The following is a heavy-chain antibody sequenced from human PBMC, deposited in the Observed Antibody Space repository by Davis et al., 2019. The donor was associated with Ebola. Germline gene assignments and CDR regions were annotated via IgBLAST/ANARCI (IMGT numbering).Heavy chain of an antibody. V-gene: IGHV3-15*01. D-gene: IGHD3-3*01. CDR1: GLTFSNAW. CDR3: TTDRFLEWTFDY. CDR2: IKSETDGGTA. Sequence: GGSLRLSCAASGLTFSNAWMSWVRQAPGKGLEWVGRIKSETDGGTADYAAPVKGRFTISSDDSRNTVYLQMNSLKTEDTAVYYCTTDRFLEWTFDYWGQGTLVTVSS. J-gene: IGHJ4*02.